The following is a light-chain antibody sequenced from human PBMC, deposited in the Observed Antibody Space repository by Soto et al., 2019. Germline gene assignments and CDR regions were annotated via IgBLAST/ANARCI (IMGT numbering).Light chain of an antibody. J-gene: IGKJ4*01. CDR2: DAS. V-gene: IGKV3D-20*02. CDR3: QQRGSWPPLT. Sequence: EIVLTQSPGTLSLSPGERATLSCRASQSVSNTYLAWYQQKPGQAPRLLIYDASSRATGIPDRFSGSGSGTDFTLTISSLEPEDFAVYYCQQRGSWPPLTFGGGTKVEL. CDR1: QSVSNTY.